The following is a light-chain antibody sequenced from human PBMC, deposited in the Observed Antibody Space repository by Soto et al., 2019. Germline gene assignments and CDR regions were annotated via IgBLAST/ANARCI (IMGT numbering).Light chain of an antibody. J-gene: IGLJ3*02. V-gene: IGLV6-57*03. CDR3: QSYDSSTPVV. CDR2: EDN. Sequence: NFMLTQPHSVSESPGKTVTTSCTPSSGTIASNYVQWYQQRPGSAPTTVIYEDNQRPSGVPDRFSGSIDSSSNSASLTISGLKTEDEADYYCQSYDSSTPVVFGGGTKLTVL. CDR1: SGTIASNY.